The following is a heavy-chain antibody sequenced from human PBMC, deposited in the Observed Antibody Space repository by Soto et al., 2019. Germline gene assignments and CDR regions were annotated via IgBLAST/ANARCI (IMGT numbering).Heavy chain of an antibody. CDR3: AGAHDFWGGRPQPIYS. V-gene: IGHV4-34*01. Sequence: KPSETLSLTCAVSGGSFRGFYWTWIRQSPGKGLEWLGNINHVGITNYNPSLKSRVSIPVDTSKSQFSLKLCSVTAAATAVYYCAGAHDFWGGRPQPIYSWGQGTLVNVSS. D-gene: IGHD3-3*01. J-gene: IGHJ4*02. CDR1: GGSFRGFY. CDR2: INHVGIT.